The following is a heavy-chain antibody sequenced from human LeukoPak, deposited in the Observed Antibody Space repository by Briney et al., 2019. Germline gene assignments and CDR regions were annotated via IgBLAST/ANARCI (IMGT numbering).Heavy chain of an antibody. J-gene: IGHJ4*02. CDR3: ATEDSGRFH. Sequence: GASLILSCAASGFSFSTYSMNCVRQAPGNGLEWLSYISSSSSPIYYADSVKGRFTISRDNAKNSLYLDMNSLRDEDTAVYYCATEDSGRFHWGQGTLVTVSS. D-gene: IGHD6-19*01. CDR2: ISSSSSPI. CDR1: GFSFSTYS. V-gene: IGHV3-48*02.